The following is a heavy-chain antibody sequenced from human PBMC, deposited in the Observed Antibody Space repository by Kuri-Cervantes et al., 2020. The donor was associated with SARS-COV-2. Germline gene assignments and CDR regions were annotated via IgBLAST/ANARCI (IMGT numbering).Heavy chain of an antibody. CDR2: ISYDGSNK. V-gene: IGHV3-30-3*01. Sequence: GESLKISCAASGFTFSSYAMHWVRQAPGKGLEWVAVISYDGSNKYYADSVKGRFTISRDNSKNTLYLQMNSLRAEDTAVYYCARDSSTQQLPAEYFQHRGQGTLVTVSS. CDR1: GFTFSSYA. J-gene: IGHJ1*01. D-gene: IGHD6-13*01. CDR3: ARDSSTQQLPAEYFQH.